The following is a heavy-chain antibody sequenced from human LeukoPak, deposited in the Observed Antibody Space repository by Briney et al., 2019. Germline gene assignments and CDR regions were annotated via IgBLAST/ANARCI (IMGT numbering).Heavy chain of an antibody. CDR2: ISYDGSNK. V-gene: IGHV3-30*18. J-gene: IGHJ4*02. CDR1: GFTFSSYG. CDR3: AKDAVYYFDY. Sequence: PGGSLRLSCAASGFTFSSYGMHWVRQAPGKGLEWVAVISYDGSNKYYAGSVKGRFTISRDNSKNTLYLQMNSLRAEDTAVYYCAKDAVYYFDYWGQGTLVTVSS.